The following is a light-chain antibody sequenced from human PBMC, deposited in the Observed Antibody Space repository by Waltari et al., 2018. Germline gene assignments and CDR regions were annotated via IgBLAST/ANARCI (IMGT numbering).Light chain of an antibody. Sequence: QSALTQPHSASGSLGQSVTISCTGTSSDVGNYNYVSWYQQHPGRAPKLIIYDVNRRPSGVPDRFSGSKSGNTASLAVSGLQPEDEADYYCSSYAGSSYVFGTGTTVTVL. CDR1: SSDVGNYNY. CDR2: DVN. V-gene: IGLV2-8*01. CDR3: SSYAGSSYV. J-gene: IGLJ1*01.